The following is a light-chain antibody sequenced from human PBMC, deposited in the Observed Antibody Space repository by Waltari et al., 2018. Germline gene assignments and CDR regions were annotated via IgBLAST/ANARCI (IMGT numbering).Light chain of an antibody. J-gene: IGKJ2*01. CDR3: QQRSGWPPMYT. V-gene: IGKV3-11*01. Sequence: EIVLTQSPATLSLSPGERATLSCRASQSVSSDLAWYQQKPGQAPRLLIYDASNRATGIPARFSGSGSGTDFSLTISSLEPEDLAVYYCQQRSGWPPMYTFGQGTKLEIK. CDR2: DAS. CDR1: QSVSSD.